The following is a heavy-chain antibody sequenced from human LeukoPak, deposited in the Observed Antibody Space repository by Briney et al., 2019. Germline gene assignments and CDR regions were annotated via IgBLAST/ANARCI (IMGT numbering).Heavy chain of an antibody. Sequence: GGSLRLSCAASGFTVSSNYMSWVRQAPGKGLEWVSVIYSGGSTYYADSVKGRFTISRDNSKNTLYLQMNSLRAEDTAVYYCARAGTGGSLYYFDYWGQGTLVTVSS. J-gene: IGHJ4*02. CDR2: IYSGGST. V-gene: IGHV3-66*01. D-gene: IGHD2-15*01. CDR1: GFTVSSNY. CDR3: ARAGTGGSLYYFDY.